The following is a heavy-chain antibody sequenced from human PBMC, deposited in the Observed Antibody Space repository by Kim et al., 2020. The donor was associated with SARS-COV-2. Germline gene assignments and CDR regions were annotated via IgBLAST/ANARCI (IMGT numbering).Heavy chain of an antibody. D-gene: IGHD3-3*01. CDR1: GGSISSGGYS. Sequence: SETLSLTCTVSGGSISSGGYSWTWIRQHPGKGLEWIGYIYYSGSTYYNPSLKSRVTISVDTSKNQFSLKLSSVTAADTAVYYCARTRYYDFWSGYYGGPLAVWGHG. CDR3: ARTRYYDFWSGYYGGPLAV. V-gene: IGHV4-31*03. CDR2: IYYSGST. J-gene: IGHJ6*01.